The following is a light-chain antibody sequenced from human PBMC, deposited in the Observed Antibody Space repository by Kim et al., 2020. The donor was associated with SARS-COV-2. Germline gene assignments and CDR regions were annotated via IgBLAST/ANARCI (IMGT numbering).Light chain of an antibody. CDR1: QSINSY. CDR3: QQSYSTPLT. CDR2: AAS. V-gene: IGKV1-39*01. Sequence: SAFVGDRVTITCRASQSINSYLNWYQQKPGRAPNVLIYAASSLQSGVPSRFSGSGFGTDFTLTISSLQPEDFATYYCQQSYSTPLTFGGGTKVDIK. J-gene: IGKJ4*01.